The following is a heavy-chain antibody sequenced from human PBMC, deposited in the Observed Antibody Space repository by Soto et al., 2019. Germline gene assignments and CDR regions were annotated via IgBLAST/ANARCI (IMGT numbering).Heavy chain of an antibody. D-gene: IGHD3-10*01. CDR2: INPSGGRA. J-gene: IGHJ4*02. V-gene: IGHV1-46*03. CDR3: ARSHYYGSGAYTPDDN. Sequence: QVQLVQSGAEVKKPGASVKVSCKASGYTFTSYYMHWVRQAPGQGLEWMGMINPSGGRASYTQKFQGRVTMTRDTSTNTIYMELSSLRSEDTAVYYCARSHYYGSGAYTPDDNWGQGTLVIVSS. CDR1: GYTFTSYY.